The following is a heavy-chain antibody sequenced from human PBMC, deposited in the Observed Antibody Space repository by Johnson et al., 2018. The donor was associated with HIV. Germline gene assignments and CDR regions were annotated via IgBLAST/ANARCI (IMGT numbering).Heavy chain of an antibody. D-gene: IGHD1-26*01. Sequence: QAQLVESGGGLVKPGGSLRLSCAASGFTFSDYYMSWIRQAPGKGLEWVSVIYSGGSTYYADSVQGRFTISRDNAKNSLYLQMNSLRAEDTAVYYCARDQAGVGATTADAFDIWGQGTMVTVSS. V-gene: IGHV3-11*04. CDR1: GFTFSDYY. CDR3: ARDQAGVGATTADAFDI. J-gene: IGHJ3*02. CDR2: IYSGGST.